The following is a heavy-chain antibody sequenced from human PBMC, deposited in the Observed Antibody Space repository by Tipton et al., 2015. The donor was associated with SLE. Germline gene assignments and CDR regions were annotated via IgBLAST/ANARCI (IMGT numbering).Heavy chain of an antibody. Sequence: TLSLTCAVYGGSFGGYYWSWIRQPPGKGLEWIGSIYYTGSTYYKPSLKSRVTISVDTSKNQFSLNLSSVTAADTAIYYCARDPFSGTSRAEDIWGQGTMVTVSS. CDR1: GGSFGGYY. V-gene: IGHV4-34*11. CDR3: ARDPFSGTSRAEDI. J-gene: IGHJ3*02. D-gene: IGHD1-26*01. CDR2: IYYTGST.